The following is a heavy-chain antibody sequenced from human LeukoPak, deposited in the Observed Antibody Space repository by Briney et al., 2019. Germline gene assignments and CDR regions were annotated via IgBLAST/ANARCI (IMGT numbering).Heavy chain of an antibody. Sequence: PGGSLRLSCAASGFTFTTYAMTWVRQAPGKGLEWVSAISNSGGNTYYADSVKGRFTISRDNSKNTLYLQMNSLRAEDTAVYYCAREMPSSGYDAKHYFDYWGQGTLVTVSS. J-gene: IGHJ4*02. CDR3: AREMPSSGYDAKHYFDY. V-gene: IGHV3-23*01. CDR1: GFTFTTYA. D-gene: IGHD5-12*01. CDR2: ISNSGGNT.